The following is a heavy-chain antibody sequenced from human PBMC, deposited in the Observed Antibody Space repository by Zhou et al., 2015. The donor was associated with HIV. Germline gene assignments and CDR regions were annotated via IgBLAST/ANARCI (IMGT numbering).Heavy chain of an antibody. D-gene: IGHD7-27*01. CDR3: AREGWGSWYFDL. CDR1: GGTFSVYA. Sequence: QVLLVQSGAEVKKPGSSVKVSCEASGGTFSVYAVSWVRQAPGQGLEWMGAIIPIFATVKYAQKFQGRVTITADKSTSTAYMELSSLRSEDTAAYYCAREGWGSWYFDLWGRGTLVSVSS. V-gene: IGHV1-69*06. J-gene: IGHJ2*01. CDR2: IIPIFATV.